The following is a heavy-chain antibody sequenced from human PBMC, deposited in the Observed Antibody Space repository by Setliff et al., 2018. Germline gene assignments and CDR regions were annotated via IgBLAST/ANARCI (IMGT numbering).Heavy chain of an antibody. CDR1: GGLIYDHW. J-gene: IGHJ5*02. D-gene: IGHD3-3*01. CDR2: VYSDGDT. V-gene: IGHV4-4*07. Sequence: PSEILSLTCSVSGGLIYDHWWTWVRQPAGEEFQWIGRVYSDGDTEYNPSLKSRGTISVDTSNNQFSLHLTSVTAEDTARYFCARERQGGFLEWSPLDPWGQGILVTVSS. CDR3: ARERQGGFLEWSPLDP.